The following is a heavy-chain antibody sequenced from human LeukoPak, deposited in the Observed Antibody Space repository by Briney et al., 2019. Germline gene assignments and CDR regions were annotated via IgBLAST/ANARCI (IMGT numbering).Heavy chain of an antibody. J-gene: IGHJ6*03. CDR2: MNPNSGNT. CDR1: GYTFTSYD. V-gene: IGHV1-8*01. Sequence: ASVNVSCKASGYTFTSYDINWVRQATGQGLEWMGWMNPNSGNTGYAQKFQGRVTMTRNTSISTAYMELSSLRSEDTAVYYCARGVRKYQLLPYYYYYYMDVWGKGTTVTVSS. CDR3: ARGVRKYQLLPYYYYYYMDV. D-gene: IGHD2-2*01.